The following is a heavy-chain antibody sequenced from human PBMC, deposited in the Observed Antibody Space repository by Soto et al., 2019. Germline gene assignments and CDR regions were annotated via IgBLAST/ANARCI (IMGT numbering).Heavy chain of an antibody. D-gene: IGHD3-22*01. Sequence: EVQLVESGGGLVQPGGSLRLSYAASGFTFSDHYMDWVRQAPGKGLEWVGRTRNKANSYTTEYAAFVKGRFTISRDDSKNSLYLQMNSLKTEDTAVYYCARFIGSGYYYYFDYWGQGTLVTVSS. CDR1: GFTFSDHY. CDR3: ARFIGSGYYYYFDY. CDR2: TRNKANSYTT. V-gene: IGHV3-72*01. J-gene: IGHJ4*02.